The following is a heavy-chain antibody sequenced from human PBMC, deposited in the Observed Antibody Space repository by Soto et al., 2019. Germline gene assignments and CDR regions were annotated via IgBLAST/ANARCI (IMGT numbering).Heavy chain of an antibody. CDR1: GFTFSSYG. D-gene: IGHD4-17*01. J-gene: IGHJ4*02. CDR3: AKDAYGDYDQRYSDY. Sequence: GGSLRLSCAASGFTFSSYGMHWVRQAPGKGLEWVAVISYDGSNKYYADSVKGRFTISRDNSKNTLYLQMNSLRAEDTAVYYCAKDAYGDYDQRYSDYWGQGTLVTVSS. V-gene: IGHV3-30*18. CDR2: ISYDGSNK.